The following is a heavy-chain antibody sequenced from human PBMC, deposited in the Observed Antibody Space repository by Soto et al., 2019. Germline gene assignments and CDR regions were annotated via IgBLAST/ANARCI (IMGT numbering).Heavy chain of an antibody. D-gene: IGHD2-2*01. CDR1: GYSFTSYW. CDR2: IYPGDSDT. CDR3: ARRLGYCSSTSCYSGMLVAFDI. J-gene: IGHJ3*02. V-gene: IGHV5-51*01. Sequence: GESLKISCKGSGYSFTSYWIGWVRQMPGKGLEWMGIIYPGDSDTRYSPSFQGQVTISADKSISTAYLQWSSLKASDTAMYYCARRLGYCSSTSCYSGMLVAFDIWGQGTMVTVSS.